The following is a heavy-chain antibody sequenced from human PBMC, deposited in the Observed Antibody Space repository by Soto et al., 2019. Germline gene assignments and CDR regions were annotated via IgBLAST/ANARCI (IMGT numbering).Heavy chain of an antibody. D-gene: IGHD6-6*01. Sequence: SLKVSCKTSGGTFSSYPSSWVRQAPGKGIEWMGGIIPIFSTANYAQKFQGRVTITADESTSTAYMELSSLRSEDTSVYYCAIEYSSSPPYHPIGFWGQGTLLTVSS. V-gene: IGHV1-69*13. J-gene: IGHJ4*02. CDR3: AIEYSSSPPYHPIGF. CDR1: GGTFSSYP. CDR2: IIPIFSTA.